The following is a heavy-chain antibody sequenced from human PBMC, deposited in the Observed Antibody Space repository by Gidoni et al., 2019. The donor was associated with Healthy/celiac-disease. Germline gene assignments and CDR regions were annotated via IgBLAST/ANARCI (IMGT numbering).Heavy chain of an antibody. Sequence: QVQLVQSGAEVKKPGASVKVSCTASGYTFTSYYMHWVRQAPGQGLEWMGIITPSGGSTSYAQKFQGRVTMTRYTSTSTVYMELSSLRSEDTAVYYCARDHSSENGMDVLGQGTTVTVSS. CDR1: GYTFTSYY. V-gene: IGHV1-46*01. J-gene: IGHJ6*02. D-gene: IGHD5-18*01. CDR3: ARDHSSENGMDV. CDR2: ITPSGGST.